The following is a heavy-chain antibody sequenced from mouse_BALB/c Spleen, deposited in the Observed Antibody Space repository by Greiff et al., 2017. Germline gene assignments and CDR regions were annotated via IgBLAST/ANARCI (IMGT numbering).Heavy chain of an antibody. CDR2: IYPSDSYT. CDR3: ARYDSYAMDY. J-gene: IGHJ4*01. Sequence: QVQLQQPGAELVRPGASVKLSCKASGYTFTSYWINWVKQRPGQGLEWIGNIYPSDSYTNYNQKFKDKATLTVDKSSSTAYMQLSSPTSEDSAVYFCARYDSYAMDYWGQGTSVTVSS. CDR1: GYTFTSYW. V-gene: IGHV1-69*02.